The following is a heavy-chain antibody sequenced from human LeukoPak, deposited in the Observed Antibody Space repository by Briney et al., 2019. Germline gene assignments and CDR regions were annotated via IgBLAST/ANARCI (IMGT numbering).Heavy chain of an antibody. V-gene: IGHV4-4*07. Sequence: PSETLSLTCTVSGGSISSHYWSWIRQPAGKGLEWIGRIYTSGSTNYNPSLKSRVTMSVDTSKNRFSLKLSSVTAADTAVYYCARGGPYSSGWYGFDYWGQGTLVTVSS. J-gene: IGHJ4*02. CDR3: ARGGPYSSGWYGFDY. CDR1: GGSISSHY. D-gene: IGHD6-19*01. CDR2: IYTSGST.